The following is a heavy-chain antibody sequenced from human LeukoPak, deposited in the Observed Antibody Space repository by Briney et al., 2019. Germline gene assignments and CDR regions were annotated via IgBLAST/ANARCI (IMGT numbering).Heavy chain of an antibody. D-gene: IGHD3-22*01. CDR2: IYYSEST. CDR1: GGSISSSSYY. Sequence: SETLSLTCTVSGGSISSSSYYWGWIRQPPGKGLEWIGSIYYSESTYYNPSLKSRVTISVDTSKNQFSLKLSSVTAADTAVYYCARVPDDYYDSSGYYAYYFDYWGQGTLVTVS. CDR3: ARVPDDYYDSSGYYAYYFDY. J-gene: IGHJ4*02. V-gene: IGHV4-39*01.